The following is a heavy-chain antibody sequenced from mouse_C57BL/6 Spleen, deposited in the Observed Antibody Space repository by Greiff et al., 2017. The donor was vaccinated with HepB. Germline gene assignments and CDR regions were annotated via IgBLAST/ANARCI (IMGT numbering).Heavy chain of an antibody. D-gene: IGHD3-2*02. CDR3: ARQLRHGFAY. CDR2: IDPSDSYT. CDR1: GYTFTSYW. V-gene: IGHV1-69*01. Sequence: VQLQQPGAELVMPGASVKLSCKASGYTFTSYWMHWVKQRPGQGLEWIGEIDPSDSYTNYNQKFKGKSTLTVDKSSSTAYIQLSSLTSVDSAVYYCARQLRHGFAYWGEGTLCTVSA. J-gene: IGHJ3*01.